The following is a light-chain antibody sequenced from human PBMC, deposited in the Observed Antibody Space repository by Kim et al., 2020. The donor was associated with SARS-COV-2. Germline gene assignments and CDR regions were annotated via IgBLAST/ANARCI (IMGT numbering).Light chain of an antibody. CDR2: VTSDGNL. CDR1: SRHSSYA. Sequence: ASVRLTCTLSSRHSSYAIAWNQQQPEKGPRHLLRVTSDGNLIKGDGIPGRFSGSRSGAERYLTISSLQSEDEADYYCQTWDTGIQIFGGGTQLTVL. V-gene: IGLV4-69*01. J-gene: IGLJ2*01. CDR3: QTWDTGIQI.